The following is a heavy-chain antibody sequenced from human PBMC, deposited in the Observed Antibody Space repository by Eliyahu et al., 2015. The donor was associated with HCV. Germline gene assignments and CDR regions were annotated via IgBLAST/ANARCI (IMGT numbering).Heavy chain of an antibody. J-gene: IGHJ5*02. D-gene: IGHD6-19*01. CDR2: IHYSGST. Sequence: QVQLQESGPGLVKPSETLXLXCXVSGGSIXTYYWXWIRXPPGKGLEWIGYIHYSGSTNYNPSLKSRVTISIDTSKNQFSLNLTSMTAADTAMYYCASGGGGIAVTGTGGWFDPWGQGTLVTVSS. CDR1: GGSIXTYY. CDR3: ASGGGGIAVTGTGGWFDP. V-gene: IGHV4-59*01.